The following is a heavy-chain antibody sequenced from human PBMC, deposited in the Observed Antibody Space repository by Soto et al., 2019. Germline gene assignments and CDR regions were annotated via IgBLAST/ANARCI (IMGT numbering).Heavy chain of an antibody. CDR2: IKSKTDGGTT. J-gene: IGHJ4*02. D-gene: IGHD3-16*02. CDR3: TTSKSQYDYIWGSYRYCFDY. CDR1: GFTFSNAW. Sequence: GGSLRLSCAASGFTFSNAWMSWVRQAPGKGLEWVGRIKSKTDGGTTDYAAPVKGRFTISRDDSKNTLYLQMNSLKTEDTAVYYCTTSKSQYDYIWGSYRYCFDYWGQGTLVTVSS. V-gene: IGHV3-15*01.